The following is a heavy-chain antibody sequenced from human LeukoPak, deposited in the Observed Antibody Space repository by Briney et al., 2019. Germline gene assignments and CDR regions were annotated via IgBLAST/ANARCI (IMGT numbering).Heavy chain of an antibody. D-gene: IGHD3-22*01. CDR2: ISYDGSNK. Sequence: PGGSLSLSCAASGFTFSSYAMHWVRQAPGKGLEWVAVISYDGSNKYYADSVKGRFTISRDNSKNKLYLQMNSLRAEDTAVYYCARDRHYYDSSGYYGPSGYWGQGTLVTVSS. CDR1: GFTFSSYA. V-gene: IGHV3-30-3*01. J-gene: IGHJ4*02. CDR3: ARDRHYYDSSGYYGPSGY.